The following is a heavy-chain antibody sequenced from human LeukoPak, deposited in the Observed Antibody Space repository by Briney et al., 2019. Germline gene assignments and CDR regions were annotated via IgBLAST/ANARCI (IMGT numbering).Heavy chain of an antibody. CDR3: ARDERYYDSSGYYSPFDY. CDR2: VNWNGGST. V-gene: IGHV3-20*04. Sequence: GGSLRLSCAASGFTFDDYGMSWVRQAPGKGLEWVSGVNWNGGSTGYADSVKGRFTISRDNAKNSLYLQMNSLRAEDTALYYCARDERYYDSSGYYSPFDYWGQGTLVTVSS. D-gene: IGHD3-22*01. CDR1: GFTFDDYG. J-gene: IGHJ4*02.